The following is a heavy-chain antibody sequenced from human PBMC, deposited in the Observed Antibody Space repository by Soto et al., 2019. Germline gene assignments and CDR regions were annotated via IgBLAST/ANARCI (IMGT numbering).Heavy chain of an antibody. CDR2: IYYSGST. Sequence: QVQLQESGPGLVKPSQTLSLTCTVSGGSISSGGYYWSWIRQHPGKGLEWIGYIYYSGSTYYNPSLKSRVTKSVDTSKNQFSLKLSSVTAADTAVYYCARGQGDPRGYYGSGSYYNDYWGQGTLVTVSS. CDR1: GGSISSGGYY. V-gene: IGHV4-31*03. D-gene: IGHD3-10*01. CDR3: ARGQGDPRGYYGSGSYYNDY. J-gene: IGHJ4*02.